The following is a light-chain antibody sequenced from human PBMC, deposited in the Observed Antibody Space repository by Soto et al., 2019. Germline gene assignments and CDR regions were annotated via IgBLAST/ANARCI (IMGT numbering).Light chain of an antibody. CDR1: KSDIASHTL. CDR2: EGN. V-gene: IGLV2-14*02. Sequence: QSALTQTASVSGSPGQSITISCTGTKSDIASHTLVSWFQQHPGRAPKLMIYEGNKRPSGISNRFSGSKSGNTASLTVSGLQAADEADYFCKSYAGSNTYVFGSGTKLTVL. CDR3: KSYAGSNTYV. J-gene: IGLJ1*01.